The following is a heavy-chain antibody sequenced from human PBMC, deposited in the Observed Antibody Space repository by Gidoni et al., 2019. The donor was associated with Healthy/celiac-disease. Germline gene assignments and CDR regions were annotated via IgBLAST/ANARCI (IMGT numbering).Heavy chain of an antibody. Sequence: QVQLQQWGAGLLKPSETLYLTCAVYGGSFSGYYWSWIRQPPGKGLEWIGEINHSGSTNYNPSLKSRVTISVDTSKNQFSLKLSSVTAADTAVYYCARASRYYYDSSGYRGLDYWGQGTLVTVSS. D-gene: IGHD3-22*01. V-gene: IGHV4-34*01. CDR1: GGSFSGYY. CDR3: ARASRYYYDSSGYRGLDY. CDR2: INHSGST. J-gene: IGHJ4*02.